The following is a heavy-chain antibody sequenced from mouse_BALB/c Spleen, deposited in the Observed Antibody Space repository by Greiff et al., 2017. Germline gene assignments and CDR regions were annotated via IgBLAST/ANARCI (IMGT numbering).Heavy chain of an antibody. J-gene: IGHJ2*01. CDR3: ARKSHGYFDY. Sequence: EVQVVESGGGLVQPGGSLKLSCAPSGFTFTDYYMSWVRQPPGKALEWMGFLRNKANGYTTEYRASVMGRFTISRDNSHSILYLQMNTRGANDSATYYCARKSHGYFDYWGQGTTPTFSS. CDR2: LRNKANGYTT. CDR1: GFTFTDYY. V-gene: IGHV7-3*02. D-gene: IGHD1-1*01.